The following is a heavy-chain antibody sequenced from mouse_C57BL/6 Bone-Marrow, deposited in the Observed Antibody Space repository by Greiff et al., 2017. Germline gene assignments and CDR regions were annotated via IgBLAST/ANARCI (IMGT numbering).Heavy chain of an antibody. J-gene: IGHJ4*01. CDR2: IDPSDSET. D-gene: IGHD1-1*01. V-gene: IGHV1-52*01. Sequence: VQLQQPGAELVRPGSSVKLSCKASGYTFTSYWMHWVKQRPIQGLEWIGNIDPSDSETHYNQKFKDKATLTVDKSSSTAYMQLSSLTSEDSAVYYCARGVYYYGSYAMDYWGQGTSVTVSS. CDR3: ARGVYYYGSYAMDY. CDR1: GYTFTSYW.